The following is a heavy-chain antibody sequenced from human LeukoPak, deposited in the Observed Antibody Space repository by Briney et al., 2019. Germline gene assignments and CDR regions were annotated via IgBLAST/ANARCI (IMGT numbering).Heavy chain of an antibody. D-gene: IGHD3-3*01. Sequence: PSETLSLTCTVSGGSVSSGSYYWSWIRQPPGKGLEWIGYIYYSGSTNYTPSLKSRVTISVDTSKNQFSLKLSSVTAADTAVYYCASCPFYDFWSGYYHFDYWGQGTLVTVSS. CDR3: ASCPFYDFWSGYYHFDY. V-gene: IGHV4-61*01. CDR2: IYYSGST. CDR1: GGSVSSGSYY. J-gene: IGHJ4*02.